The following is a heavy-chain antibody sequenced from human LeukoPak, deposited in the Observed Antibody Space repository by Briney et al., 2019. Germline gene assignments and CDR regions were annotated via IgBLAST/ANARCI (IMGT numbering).Heavy chain of an antibody. D-gene: IGHD5-18*01. J-gene: IGHJ6*03. CDR2: ISSSSSYI. Sequence: PGGSLRLSCAASGFTLSSYSMNWVRQAPGKGLEWVSSISSSSSYIYYADSVKGRFTISRDNAKNSLYLQMNSLRAEDTAVYYCARDRYSHLPGYMDVWGKGTTVTVSS. V-gene: IGHV3-21*01. CDR3: ARDRYSHLPGYMDV. CDR1: GFTLSSYS.